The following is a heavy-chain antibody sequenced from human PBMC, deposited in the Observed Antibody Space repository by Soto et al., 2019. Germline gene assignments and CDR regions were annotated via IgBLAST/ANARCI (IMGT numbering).Heavy chain of an antibody. CDR3: ATYTPAASSYWYFDL. CDR2: IIPILGIA. V-gene: IGHV1-69*02. CDR1: GGTSSSYT. D-gene: IGHD2-2*01. J-gene: IGHJ2*01. Sequence: QVQLVQSGAEVKKPGSSVKVSCKASGGTSSSYTISWVRQAPGQGLEWMGRIIPILGIANYAQKFQGRVTITADKSTSTAYMELSSLRSEDTAVYYCATYTPAASSYWYFDLWGRGTLVTVSS.